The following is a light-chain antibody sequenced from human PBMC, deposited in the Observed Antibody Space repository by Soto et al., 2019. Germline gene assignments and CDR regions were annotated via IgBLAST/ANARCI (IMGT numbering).Light chain of an antibody. CDR1: HTFSSF. CDR2: GAY. Sequence: DIQMTQSPSSLSASVGDRVTITCRASHTFSSFLNWYQQKRGKPPTLLIYGAYNVRSGVPSRFTGSGGGAELRLNISSLQPYDFETYYCQQTYSPPFTFGQGTSLELK. CDR3: QQTYSPPFT. J-gene: IGKJ2*01. V-gene: IGKV1-39*01.